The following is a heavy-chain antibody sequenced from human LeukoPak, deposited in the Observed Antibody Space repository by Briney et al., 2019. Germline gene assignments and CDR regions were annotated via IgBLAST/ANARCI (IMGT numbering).Heavy chain of an antibody. V-gene: IGHV4-59*11. CDR2: ISYSGSS. J-gene: IGHJ5*02. CDR1: GASISSHY. D-gene: IGHD6-13*01. CDR3: ARSHSSSWYWFDP. Sequence: PSETLSLTCTVSGASISSHYWSWIRQPPGKGLEWVGYISYSGSSDYNPSLKSRVTISVDTSKNQFSLRLSSVTAADTAVYYCARSHSSSWYWFDPWGQGTLVTVSS.